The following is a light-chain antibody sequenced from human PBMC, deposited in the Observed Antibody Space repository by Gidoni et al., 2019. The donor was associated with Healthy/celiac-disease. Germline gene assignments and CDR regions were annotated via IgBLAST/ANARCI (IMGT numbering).Light chain of an antibody. CDR2: LGS. CDR3: MQALQNPLT. V-gene: IGKV2-28*01. CDR1: QSLLHSNGYNY. Sequence: DIVMTQSPLSLPVTPGEPASISCRSSQSLLHSNGYNYLDWYLQKPEQSPQLLIYLGSNRASGVPDRFSGSGSGTDFTLKISRVEAEDVGVYYCMQALQNPLTFGGGTKVEIK. J-gene: IGKJ4*01.